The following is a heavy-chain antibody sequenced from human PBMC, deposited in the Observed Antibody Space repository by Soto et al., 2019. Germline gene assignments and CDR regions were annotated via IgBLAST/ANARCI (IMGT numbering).Heavy chain of an antibody. J-gene: IGHJ3*01. Sequence: GGSLRLSCAAFGLTVSGKKYVAWVRQAPGKGLEWVSALYDVDGSFYADSVKGRFTTSSDSSKTTVYLQMNGLRPDDTAVYYCASWHEREHAYDVWGQGTTVTVS. CDR2: LYDVDGS. D-gene: IGHD1-1*01. V-gene: IGHV3-53*01. CDR3: ASWHEREHAYDV. CDR1: GLTVSGKKY.